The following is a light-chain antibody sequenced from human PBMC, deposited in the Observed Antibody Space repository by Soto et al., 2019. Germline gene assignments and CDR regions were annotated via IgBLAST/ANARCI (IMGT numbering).Light chain of an antibody. J-gene: IGLJ1*01. CDR3: SSYTSSYV. Sequence: QSALTQPASVSGSPGQSITIACTGTSSDVGGFNYVSWYQQHPGKAPKLMIYEVSNRPSGVSNRFSGSKSGNTASLTISGLQDEDEAEYYCSSYTSSYVFGPGTKVTVL. CDR2: EVS. CDR1: SSDVGGFNY. V-gene: IGLV2-14*01.